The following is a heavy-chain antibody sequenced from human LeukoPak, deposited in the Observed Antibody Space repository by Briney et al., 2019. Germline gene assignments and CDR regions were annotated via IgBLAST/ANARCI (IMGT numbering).Heavy chain of an antibody. Sequence: SQTLSLTCTVSGGSISSYYWSWIRQPAGKGLDWIGRIYTSGSTDYNPSLKSQVTMSVDTSKNQFSLRLTSVTAADTAVYYCARGIAAASERALDIWGQGTTVTVSS. CDR3: ARGIAAASERALDI. CDR1: GGSISSYY. J-gene: IGHJ3*02. CDR2: IYTSGST. D-gene: IGHD6-13*01. V-gene: IGHV4-4*07.